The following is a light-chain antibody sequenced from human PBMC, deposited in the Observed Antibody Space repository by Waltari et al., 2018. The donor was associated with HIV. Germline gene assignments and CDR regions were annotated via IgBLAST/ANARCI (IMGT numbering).Light chain of an antibody. V-gene: IGLV2-8*01. Sequence: QSALTQTTSASGSPGQSVTIYCTGTGNDVGEYNYVSWYQLHPGKAPKLLIYDVTKRPSGVPDRFSGSKSGNTASLTVSGLQGDDEADYYCSSYAGSAVVFGGGTKLTVL. J-gene: IGLJ2*01. CDR3: SSYAGSAVV. CDR1: GNDVGEYNY. CDR2: DVT.